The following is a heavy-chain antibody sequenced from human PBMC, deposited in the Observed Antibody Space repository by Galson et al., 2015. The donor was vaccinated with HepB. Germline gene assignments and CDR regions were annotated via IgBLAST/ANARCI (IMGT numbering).Heavy chain of an antibody. CDR1: GFTFGDYA. CDR3: TRDLPNRNLWSGYYSPAFDY. J-gene: IGHJ4*02. V-gene: IGHV3-49*03. Sequence: SLRLSCAASGFTFGDYAMSWFRQAPGKELEWVGFIRSKAYGGTTEYAASVKGRFTISRDDSKSIAYLQMNSLKTEDTAVYYCTRDLPNRNLWSGYYSPAFDYWGQGTLVTVSS. D-gene: IGHD3-3*01. CDR2: IRSKAYGGTT.